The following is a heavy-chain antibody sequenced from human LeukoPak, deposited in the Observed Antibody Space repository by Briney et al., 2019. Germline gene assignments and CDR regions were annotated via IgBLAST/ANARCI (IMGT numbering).Heavy chain of an antibody. D-gene: IGHD3-10*01. CDR3: ARDGEYGTGSYYRGCFDY. Sequence: ASVKVSCKASGYTFTAFYIHWVRQAPGQGLEWMGWIHPRSGETNYAYKFRGRVTMTRDTSISTAYMDLGSLGSDDTAVYYCARDGEYGTGSYYRGCFDYWGQGILVTVSS. J-gene: IGHJ4*02. CDR2: IHPRSGET. CDR1: GYTFTAFY. V-gene: IGHV1-2*02.